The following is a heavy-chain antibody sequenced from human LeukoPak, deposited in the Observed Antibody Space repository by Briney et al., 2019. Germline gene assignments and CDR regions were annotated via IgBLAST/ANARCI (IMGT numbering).Heavy chain of an antibody. J-gene: IGHJ3*02. Sequence: GGSLRLSCAASGFTFSVYSMNWFRQAPGRGLEWVSYISSTSNNIYYKDSVKCRFTISRDNAKNALYLHMTSLRVEDTAVYYCVRNDGDDAFDIWGQGTMVTGSS. CDR1: GFTFSVYS. CDR2: ISSTSNNI. CDR3: VRNDGDDAFDI. D-gene: IGHD4-17*01. V-gene: IGHV3-48*01.